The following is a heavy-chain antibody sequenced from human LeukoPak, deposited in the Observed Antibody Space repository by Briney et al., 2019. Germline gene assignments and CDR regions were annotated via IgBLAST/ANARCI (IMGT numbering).Heavy chain of an antibody. CDR3: ARDVISVAYYYGSGSNSGFDP. V-gene: IGHV1-2*02. Sequence: ASVKVSCKASGYTFTDYYIHWVRQAPGQGLEWMGWINPNSGGTNYAQKFQGRVTMTRDTSISTAYMELSRLRSDDTAVYYCARDVISVAYYYGSGSNSGFDPWGQGTLVTVSS. J-gene: IGHJ5*02. CDR1: GYTFTDYY. D-gene: IGHD3-10*01. CDR2: INPNSGGT.